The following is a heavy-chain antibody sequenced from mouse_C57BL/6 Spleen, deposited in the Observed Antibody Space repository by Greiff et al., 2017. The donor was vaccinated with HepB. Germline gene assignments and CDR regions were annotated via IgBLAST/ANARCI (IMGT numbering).Heavy chain of an antibody. CDR3: ARRGPDYYGSSYLDY. J-gene: IGHJ2*01. CDR1: GFSLTSYG. Sequence: QVHVKQSGPGLVQPSQSLSITCTVSGFSLTSYGVHWVRQSPGKGLEWLGVIWSGGSTDYNAAFISRLSISKDNSKSQVFFKMNSLQADDTAIYYCARRGPDYYGSSYLDYWGQGTTLTVSS. CDR2: IWSGGST. D-gene: IGHD1-1*01. V-gene: IGHV2-2*01.